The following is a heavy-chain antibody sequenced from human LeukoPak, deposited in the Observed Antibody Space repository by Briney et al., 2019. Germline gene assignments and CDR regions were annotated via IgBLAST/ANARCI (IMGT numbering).Heavy chain of an antibody. J-gene: IGHJ4*02. V-gene: IGHV4-59*08. CDR3: AITGAAARDY. D-gene: IGHD2-2*01. Sequence: PSETLSLTCTVSGGSISSYYWSWIRQPPGKRLEWIGHIYYSRSTNYNPSLKSRVTISVDTSMNQFSLKLTSVTAADAAVYYCAITGAAARDYWGQGTLVTVSS. CDR2: IYYSRST. CDR1: GGSISSYY.